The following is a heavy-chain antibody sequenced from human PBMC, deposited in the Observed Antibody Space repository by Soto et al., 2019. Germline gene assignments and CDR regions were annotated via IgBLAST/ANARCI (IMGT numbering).Heavy chain of an antibody. CDR2: TYYRSRWYS. Sequence: SQTLSLTCVGSGDTVSSNSVAWNWVRQSPSRGLEWLGRTYYRSRWYSDYAVSVRSRIDINADTSKNQVSLQLNSVTPEDTAVYYCARSEEDSDYYYGMDVWGQGTTVTVSS. J-gene: IGHJ6*02. CDR3: ARSEEDSDYYYGMDV. CDR1: GDTVSSNSVA. V-gene: IGHV6-1*01. D-gene: IGHD2-15*01.